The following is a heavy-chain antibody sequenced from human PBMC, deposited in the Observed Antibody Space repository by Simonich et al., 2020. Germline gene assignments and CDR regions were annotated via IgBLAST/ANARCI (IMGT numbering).Heavy chain of an antibody. CDR1: GYTFTGYY. Sequence: QVQLVQSGAEVKKPGASVKVSCKASGYTFTGYYMHWVRQAPGQWLEWMGRINPNRGGTNDAQKFQGRVTMTRDTSISTAYMELSRLRSDDTAVYYCARDYGSGSYYNALSDYWGQGTLVTVSS. CDR3: ARDYGSGSYYNALSDY. J-gene: IGHJ4*02. CDR2: INPNRGGT. V-gene: IGHV1-2*06. D-gene: IGHD3-10*01.